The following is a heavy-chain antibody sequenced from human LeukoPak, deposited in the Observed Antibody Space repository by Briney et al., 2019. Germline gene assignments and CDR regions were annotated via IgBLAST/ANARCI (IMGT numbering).Heavy chain of an antibody. D-gene: IGHD3-10*01. V-gene: IGHV1-2*02. J-gene: IGHJ3*02. CDR3: ARPLHYFGSGSYAFDI. Sequence: GASVKVSCKASGYTFTGYYMHWVRQAPGQGLEWMAWIDPNSGGTNYARKFQGRVTMTRDTSIGTAYMELSRLRSDDTAVYYCARPLHYFGSGSYAFDIWGQGTMVTVSS. CDR1: GYTFTGYY. CDR2: IDPNSGGT.